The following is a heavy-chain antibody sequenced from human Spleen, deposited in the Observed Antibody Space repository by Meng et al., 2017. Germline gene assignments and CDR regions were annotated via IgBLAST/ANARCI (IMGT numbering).Heavy chain of an antibody. CDR3: ARSPGYRFDY. Sequence: QVQLRESGPALVKPSETLSLTCAVSGDSITNHNWWAWVRQPPGKGLEWIGYIYYSGSTYYNPSLTSRVTISVDTSKNQFSLKLSSVTAADTAVYYCARSPGYRFDYWGQGTLVTVSS. J-gene: IGHJ4*02. V-gene: IGHV4-28*01. D-gene: IGHD5-24*01. CDR1: GDSITNHNW. CDR2: IYYSGST.